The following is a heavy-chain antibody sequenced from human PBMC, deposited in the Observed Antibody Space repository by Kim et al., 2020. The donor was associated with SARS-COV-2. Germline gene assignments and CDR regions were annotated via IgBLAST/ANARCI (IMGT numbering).Heavy chain of an antibody. CDR3: AKDLMVRGTDAFDI. V-gene: IGHV3-9*01. D-gene: IGHD3-10*01. Sequence: ADSVKGRFTISKDNAKNSLYLQMNSLRAEDTALYYCAKDLMVRGTDAFDIWGQGTMVTVSS. J-gene: IGHJ3*02.